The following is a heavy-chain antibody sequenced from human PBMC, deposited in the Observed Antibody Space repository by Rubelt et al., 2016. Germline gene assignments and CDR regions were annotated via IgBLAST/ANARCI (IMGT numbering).Heavy chain of an antibody. J-gene: IGHJ6*03. D-gene: IGHD4-23*01. CDR3: TRELRQPGHYYYYMDV. V-gene: IGHV4-34*01. CDR2: INHSGST. Sequence: GKGLEWIGEINHSGSTNYNPSLKSRVTISVDTSKNQFSLKLTSVTAADTAVYFCTRELRQPGHYYYYMDVWGKGTTVTVSS.